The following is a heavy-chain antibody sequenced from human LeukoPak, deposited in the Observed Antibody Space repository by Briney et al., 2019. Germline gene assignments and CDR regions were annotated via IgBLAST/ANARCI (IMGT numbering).Heavy chain of an antibody. CDR2: IKPDEREI. CDR1: GFIISDYY. CDR3: ARGLISRCLFDL. D-gene: IGHD2-15*01. Sequence: GGSLRLSCAASGFIISDYYMSWVRQAPGKGLEWVAYIKPDEREISYVDSVKGRFTISRDNVKNSLYLQMNNLRADDTAVFYCARGLISRCLFDLWGRGTLVTVSS. J-gene: IGHJ2*01. V-gene: IGHV3-7*01.